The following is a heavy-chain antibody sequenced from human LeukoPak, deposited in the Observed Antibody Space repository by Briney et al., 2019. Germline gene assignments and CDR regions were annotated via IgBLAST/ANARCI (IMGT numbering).Heavy chain of an antibody. J-gene: IGHJ4*02. CDR2: INQEGSER. CDR1: GFNFSEFW. Sequence: GGSLRLSCVASGFTSGFNFSEFWISWVRQAPGKGLEWVGNINQEGSERNHGDSVNGRFPISRDNAENSLYLQMNSLRAEDTAVYYCARIIGAFGTYRYDSWGQGTLVSVSS. V-gene: IGHV3-7*01. CDR3: ARIIGAFGTYRYDS. D-gene: IGHD3-16*02.